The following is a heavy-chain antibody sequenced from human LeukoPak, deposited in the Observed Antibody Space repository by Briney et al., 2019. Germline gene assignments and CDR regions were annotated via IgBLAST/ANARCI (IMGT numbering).Heavy chain of an antibody. CDR2: ISYDGGKT. D-gene: IGHD3-3*01. CDR3: ARGFNDFWSGSQLEY. CDR1: GFIFGGYA. V-gene: IGHV3-30-3*01. Sequence: GGSLRLSCAASGFIFGGYAMHWVRQAPGKGLQWQAVISYDGGKTYYADSVEGRFTISRDNSKSTVYLEINSLRSEDTAIYYCARGFNDFWSGSQLEYWGQGTLVTVSS. J-gene: IGHJ4*02.